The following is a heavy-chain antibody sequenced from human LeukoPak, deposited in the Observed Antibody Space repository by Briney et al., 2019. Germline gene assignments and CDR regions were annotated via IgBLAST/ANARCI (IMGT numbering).Heavy chain of an antibody. Sequence: PSETLSPTCAVYGGSFSGYYWSWIRQPPGKGLEWVGEINHSGSTNYNPSLKSRVTISVDTSKNQFSLKLSSVTAADTAVYYCARHGPPIIRIAARRDAFDIWGQGTMVTVSS. CDR2: INHSGST. CDR1: GGSFSGYY. CDR3: ARHGPPIIRIAARRDAFDI. V-gene: IGHV4-34*01. D-gene: IGHD6-6*01. J-gene: IGHJ3*02.